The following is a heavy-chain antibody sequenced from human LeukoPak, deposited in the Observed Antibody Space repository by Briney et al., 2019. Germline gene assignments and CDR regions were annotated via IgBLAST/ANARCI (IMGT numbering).Heavy chain of an antibody. J-gene: IGHJ4*02. CDR2: IYYSGST. D-gene: IGHD6-13*01. V-gene: IGHV4-59*08. CDR1: GGSISSYY. Sequence: SETLSLTCTVSGGSISSYYWSWIRQPAGKGLEWIGYIYYSGSTNYNPSLKSRVTISVDTSKNQFSLKPSSVTAADTAVYYCARRKIAAAGIFDYWGQGTLVTVSS. CDR3: ARRKIAAAGIFDY.